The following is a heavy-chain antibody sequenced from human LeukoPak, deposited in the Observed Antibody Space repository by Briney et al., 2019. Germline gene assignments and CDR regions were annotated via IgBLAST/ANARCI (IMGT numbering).Heavy chain of an antibody. D-gene: IGHD5-18*01. J-gene: IGHJ4*02. CDR3: ARGRVTAMGTFDL. CDR1: GGSMNDYY. V-gene: IGHV4-59*01. Sequence: SETLSLTCTVSGGSMNDYYWNWVRQPPGKGLEWVGYVYHTGSTNYKSSLKRRVSISVDTSKNQFSLWLTSVTAADTAVYYCARGRVTAMGTFDLWGQGTLVTVS. CDR2: VYHTGST.